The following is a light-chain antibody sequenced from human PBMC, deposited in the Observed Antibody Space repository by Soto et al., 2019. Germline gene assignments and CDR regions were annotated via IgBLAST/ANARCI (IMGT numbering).Light chain of an antibody. V-gene: IGLV2-8*01. CDR2: EVS. CDR3: SSYAGTSV. CDR1: SSDVGGYNY. J-gene: IGLJ1*01. Sequence: QSVLTQPPSASGSPGQSVTISCTGTSSDVGGYNYVSWYQQHPGKAPKLMIYEVSKRPSGVPDRFSGSKSGNTASLTVSGLQAEDEAYYYCSSYAGTSVFGIGPKVTVL.